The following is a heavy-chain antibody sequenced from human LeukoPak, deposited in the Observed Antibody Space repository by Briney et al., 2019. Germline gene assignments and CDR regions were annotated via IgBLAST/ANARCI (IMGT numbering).Heavy chain of an antibody. CDR3: ARGTTYCGGDCYSDYYYGMDV. J-gene: IGHJ6*04. V-gene: IGHV1-18*04. Sequence: GASVKVSCKASGCTFTSYGISWVRQAHGQGLEWMGWISAYNGNTNYAQKLQGRVTMTTDTSTSTAYMELRSLRSDDTAVYYCARGTTYCGGDCYSDYYYGMDVWGKGTTVTVSS. D-gene: IGHD2-21*02. CDR2: ISAYNGNT. CDR1: GCTFTSYG.